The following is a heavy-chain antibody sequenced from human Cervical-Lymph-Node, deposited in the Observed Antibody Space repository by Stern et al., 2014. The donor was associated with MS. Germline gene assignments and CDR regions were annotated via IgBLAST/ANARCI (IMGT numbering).Heavy chain of an antibody. V-gene: IGHV3-11*01. CDR3: ARGRTTMAY. Sequence: MQLVESGGGLVKPGGSLRLSCAPSGFTFSDFYMSWIRQAPGKGLEWVSYISTSGSPISYSDSVKGRFTISRDNAKNSLYLQMNSLRAEDTAVYFCARGRTTMAYWGQGTLVTVSS. CDR1: GFTFSDFY. J-gene: IGHJ4*02. CDR2: ISTSGSPI. D-gene: IGHD4-11*01.